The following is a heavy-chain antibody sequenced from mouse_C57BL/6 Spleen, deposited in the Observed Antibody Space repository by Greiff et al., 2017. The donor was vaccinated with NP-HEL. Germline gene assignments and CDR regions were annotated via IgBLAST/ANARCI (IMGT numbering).Heavy chain of an antibody. CDR2: IYPGAGAT. J-gene: IGHJ3*01. Sequence: QVQLQQSGPELVKPGASVKISCKASGYAFSSSWMNWVKQRPGKGLEWIGRIYPGAGATNYNGKFKGKATLTADKSSSTAYMQLSSLTSEEAAVYVSGRSLYDYECAYWGQGTLVTVSA. D-gene: IGHD2-4*01. CDR1: GYAFSSSW. V-gene: IGHV1-82*01. CDR3: GRSLYDYECAY.